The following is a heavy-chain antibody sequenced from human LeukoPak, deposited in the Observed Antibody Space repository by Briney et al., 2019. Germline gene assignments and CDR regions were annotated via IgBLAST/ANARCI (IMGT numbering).Heavy chain of an antibody. D-gene: IGHD2-2*01. V-gene: IGHV2-70*11. CDR2: IDWDDDK. J-gene: IGHJ4*01. CDR3: ARIRTTTCYYDY. Sequence: TQTLTLTCTVSGFSLRTSGMCVSWIRQPPGKALEWLARIDWDDDKYYNTSLRTRLSISRDTSKNQVVLTMTNMDPVDTATYYCARIRTTTCYYDYWGHGALVTVSS. CDR1: GFSLRTSGMC.